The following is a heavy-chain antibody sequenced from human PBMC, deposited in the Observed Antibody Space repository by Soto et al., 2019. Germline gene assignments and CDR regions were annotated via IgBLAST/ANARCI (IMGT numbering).Heavy chain of an antibody. J-gene: IGHJ4*03. CDR3: ARSRLWKQQFDT. CDR2: IYYSGSI. CDR1: GGSLTSEGNY. V-gene: IGHV4-31*03. Sequence: SETLFLPCTVSGGSLTSEGNYWSWIRQLPGKGLEWIGYIYYSGSIFYKPFLKSRASISAHSSKMQFSLKLSYVTAADTAVDYCARSRLWKQQFDTWGQGILATVSS. D-gene: IGHD3-3*01.